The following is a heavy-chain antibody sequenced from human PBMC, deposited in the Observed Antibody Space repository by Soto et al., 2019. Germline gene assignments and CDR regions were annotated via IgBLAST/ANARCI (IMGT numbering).Heavy chain of an antibody. CDR3: ARGGRYCSGGSCYRSGVWFDP. D-gene: IGHD2-15*01. J-gene: IGHJ5*02. V-gene: IGHV4-61*01. CDR2: IYYSGST. Sequence: SETRSLTCTVSGGSVSSGSYYWSWIRQPPGKGLEWIGYIYYSGSTNYNPSLKSRVTISVDTSKNQFSLKLSSVTAADTAVYYCARGGRYCSGGSCYRSGVWFDPWGQGTLVTVSS. CDR1: GGSVSSGSYY.